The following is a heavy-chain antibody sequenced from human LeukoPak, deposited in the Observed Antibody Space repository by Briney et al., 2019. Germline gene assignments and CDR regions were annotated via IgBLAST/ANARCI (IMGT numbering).Heavy chain of an antibody. J-gene: IGHJ4*02. CDR1: GFTVSSNY. Sequence: GGSLRLTCAASGFTVSSNYMSCVRQAPGKGLEWVSVIYSGGSTYYADSVKGRFTISRDNSKNTLYLQMNSLRAEDTAVYYCARVYSSGWYSDYYFDYWGQGTLVTVSS. V-gene: IGHV3-53*01. CDR3: ARVYSSGWYSDYYFDY. CDR2: IYSGGST. D-gene: IGHD6-19*01.